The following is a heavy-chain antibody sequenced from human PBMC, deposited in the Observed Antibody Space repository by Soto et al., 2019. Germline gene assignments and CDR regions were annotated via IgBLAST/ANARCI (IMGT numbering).Heavy chain of an antibody. CDR3: ARRNYCSGGSCHTPLGY. V-gene: IGHV3-48*01. Sequence: GGSLRLSCAASGFTFSSYSMNWVRQAPGKGLEWVSYISSSSSTIYYADSVKGRFTISRDNAKNSLYLQMNSLRAEDTAVYYCARRNYCSGGSCHTPLGYWGQGTLVTVSS. CDR1: GFTFSSYS. D-gene: IGHD2-15*01. J-gene: IGHJ4*02. CDR2: ISSSSSTI.